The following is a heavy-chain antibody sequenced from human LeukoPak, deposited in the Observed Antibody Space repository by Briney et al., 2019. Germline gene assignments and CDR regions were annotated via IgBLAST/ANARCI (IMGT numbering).Heavy chain of an antibody. CDR1: GGSTSSSSYY. CDR3: ERSSGFRRDYYYDSSGYVVDAFDI. V-gene: IGHV4-39*07. D-gene: IGHD3-22*01. Sequence: SETLSLTCTVSGGSTSSSSYYWGWIRQPPGKGLEWIGSIYYSGSTYYNPSLKSRVTISVDTSKNQFSLKLSSVTAADTAVYYCERSSGFRRDYYYDSSGYVVDAFDIWGQGTMVTVSS. J-gene: IGHJ3*02. CDR2: IYYSGST.